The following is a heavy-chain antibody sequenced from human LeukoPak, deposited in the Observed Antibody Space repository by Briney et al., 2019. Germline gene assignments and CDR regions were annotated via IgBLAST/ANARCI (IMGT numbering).Heavy chain of an antibody. J-gene: IGHJ4*02. D-gene: IGHD2/OR15-2a*01. CDR3: ARDSREVDLGSVLLYYFDH. Sequence: ASVKVSCKASGYTFTSYYMHWVRQAPGQGLEWMGIINPSGGSTSYAQKFQGRVTMTRDTSTSTVYMELSSLRSEDTAVYYCARDSREVDLGSVLLYYFDHWGQGTLVTVSS. V-gene: IGHV1-46*01. CDR2: INPSGGST. CDR1: GYTFTSYY.